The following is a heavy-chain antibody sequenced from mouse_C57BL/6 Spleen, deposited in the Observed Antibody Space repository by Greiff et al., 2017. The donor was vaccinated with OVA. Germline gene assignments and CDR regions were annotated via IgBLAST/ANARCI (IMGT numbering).Heavy chain of an antibody. CDR2: FHPYNDDT. D-gene: IGHD1-1*01. CDR1: GYTFTTYP. J-gene: IGHJ1*03. Sequence: QVQLQQSGAELVKPGASVKMSCKASGYTFTTYPIEWMKQNHGKSLEWIGNFHPYNDDTKYNEKFKGKATLTVDKSSSTVYLELSRLTSDDSAVNYSAKGDYYGSDWYFEVWGTGTTVTVSS. V-gene: IGHV1-47*01. CDR3: AKGDYYGSDWYFEV.